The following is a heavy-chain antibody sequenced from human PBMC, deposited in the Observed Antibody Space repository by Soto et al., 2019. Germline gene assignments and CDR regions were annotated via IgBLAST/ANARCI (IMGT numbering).Heavy chain of an antibody. J-gene: IGHJ4*02. D-gene: IGHD6-25*01. Sequence: EVQLVESGGGLVQPGGSLRLSCAASGFTLSDNWIHWVRRAPGKGLVWVSRINNDGSSVTYADSVKGRFTLSRDNAKNTWFLQMDSLRVEDTAMDYCVRAPEQRPFDYWGQGTLVTVSS. CDR2: INNDGSSV. CDR1: GFTLSDNW. CDR3: VRAPEQRPFDY. V-gene: IGHV3-74*03.